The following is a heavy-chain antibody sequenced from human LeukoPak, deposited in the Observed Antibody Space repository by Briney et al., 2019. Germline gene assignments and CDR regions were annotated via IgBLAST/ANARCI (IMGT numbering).Heavy chain of an antibody. CDR3: ARYSSSSGYYGMDV. Sequence: SKTLSLTCTVSGGSISSYYWSWIRQPAGKGLEWIGRIYTSGSTNYNPSLKSRVTMSVDTSKNQFSLKLSSVTAADTAVYYCARYSSSSGYYGMDVWGQGTTVTVSS. D-gene: IGHD6-13*01. CDR1: GGSISSYY. V-gene: IGHV4-4*07. J-gene: IGHJ6*02. CDR2: IYTSGST.